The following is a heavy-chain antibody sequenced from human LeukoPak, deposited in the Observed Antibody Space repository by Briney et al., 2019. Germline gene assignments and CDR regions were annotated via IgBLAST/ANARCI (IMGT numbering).Heavy chain of an antibody. CDR3: AKKVLSQYYFDS. CDR1: GFTFSSHA. Sequence: SGGSLRLSCAASGFTFSSHAMSWVRQAPGKGLEWVSHISSSGGSTYYADSVKGRFTISRDNSKNTLYLQLDSLRAEDTAVYYCAKKVLSQYYFDSWGRGTLVTVSS. J-gene: IGHJ4*02. D-gene: IGHD3-16*02. V-gene: IGHV3-23*01. CDR2: ISSSGGST.